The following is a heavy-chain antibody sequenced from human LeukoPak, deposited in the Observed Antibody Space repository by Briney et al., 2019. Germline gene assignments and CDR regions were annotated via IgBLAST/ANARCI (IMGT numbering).Heavy chain of an antibody. Sequence: SETLSLTCTVSGGSISSSSYYWGWIRQPPGKGLEWIGSIYYSGSTYYNPSLKSRVTISVDTSKNQFSLKLSSVTAADTAVYYCARDDNYYDSSGYYDYWGQGTLVTVSS. CDR2: IYYSGST. CDR3: ARDDNYYDSSGYYDY. V-gene: IGHV4-39*07. CDR1: GGSISSSSYY. J-gene: IGHJ4*02. D-gene: IGHD3-22*01.